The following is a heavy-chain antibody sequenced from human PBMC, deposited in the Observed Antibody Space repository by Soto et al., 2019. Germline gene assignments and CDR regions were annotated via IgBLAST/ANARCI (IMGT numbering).Heavy chain of an antibody. CDR3: ATHPPYGPLDH. D-gene: IGHD4-17*01. CDR2: IYYSENT. J-gene: IGHJ4*02. CDR1: GGSISSGSNH. Sequence: SGTLSLTCTVSGGSISSGSNHWGWIRQPPGKGLEWIGNIYYSENTYYNPSLKSRVTISVDTSKNQFSLRLTSVTAADTAVYYCATHPPYGPLDHWGQGTLVTVSS. V-gene: IGHV4-39*01.